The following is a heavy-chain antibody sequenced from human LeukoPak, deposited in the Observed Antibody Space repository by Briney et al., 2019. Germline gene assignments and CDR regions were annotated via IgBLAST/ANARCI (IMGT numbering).Heavy chain of an antibody. Sequence: SETLSLACTVSGGSISSSSYYWGWIRQPPGKGLEWIGSIYYSGSTYYNPSLKSRVTISVDTSKNQFSLKLSSVTAADTAVYYCARATEFDYWGQGTLVTVSS. J-gene: IGHJ4*02. CDR1: GGSISSSSYY. CDR3: ARATEFDY. CDR2: IYYSGST. V-gene: IGHV4-39*07.